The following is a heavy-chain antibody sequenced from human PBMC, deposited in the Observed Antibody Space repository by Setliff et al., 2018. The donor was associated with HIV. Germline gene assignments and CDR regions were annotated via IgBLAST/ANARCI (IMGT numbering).Heavy chain of an antibody. CDR3: ARIVPATISDFYYYMDV. D-gene: IGHD2-2*01. V-gene: IGHV1-18*01. Sequence: ASVKVSCKASGYMFSDYGITWVRQAPGQGLEWMGWITVHNCHTNCAQKFQGRVAMTADTSAATASLELRSLRSDDTAVYYCARIVPATISDFYYYMDVWGQGTTVTVSS. J-gene: IGHJ6*01. CDR2: ITVHNCHT. CDR1: GYMFSDYG.